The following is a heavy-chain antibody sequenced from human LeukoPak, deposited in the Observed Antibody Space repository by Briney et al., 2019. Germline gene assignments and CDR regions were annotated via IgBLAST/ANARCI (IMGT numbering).Heavy chain of an antibody. CDR3: AKDGSGSIFGVAYFDY. CDR2: ISSSSSYI. D-gene: IGHD3-3*01. V-gene: IGHV3-21*04. CDR1: GFTFSSYS. J-gene: IGHJ4*02. Sequence: GGSLRLSCAASGFTFSSYSMNWVRQAPGKGLEWVSSISSSSSYIYYADSVKGRFTISRDNAKNSLYLQMNSLRAEDTAVYYCAKDGSGSIFGVAYFDYWGQGILVTVSS.